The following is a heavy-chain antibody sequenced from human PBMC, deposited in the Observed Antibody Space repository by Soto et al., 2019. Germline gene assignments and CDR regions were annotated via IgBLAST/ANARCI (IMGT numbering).Heavy chain of an antibody. D-gene: IGHD3-3*01. CDR3: ARDLTTIFGVVIPMDV. Sequence: GSLRLSCAASGFTFSSYWMSWVRQAPGKGLEWVANIKQDGSEKWYVDSVKGRFTISRDNSKNTLYLQMNSLRAEDTAVYYCARDLTTIFGVVIPMDVWGQGTTVTVS. J-gene: IGHJ6*02. CDR2: IKQDGSEK. V-gene: IGHV3-7*01. CDR1: GFTFSSYW.